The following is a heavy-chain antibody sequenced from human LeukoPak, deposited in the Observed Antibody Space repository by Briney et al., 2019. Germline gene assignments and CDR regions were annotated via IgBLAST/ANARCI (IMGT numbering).Heavy chain of an antibody. CDR1: GGSIRSYC. Sequence: SETLSLTCTVSGGSIRSYCWSWIRQPPGKGLEWIGYIYYDGSTNYNPSLKSRVTMSVDTSKNQFSLKLSSVTAADTAVYFCTRHTPVRLSSGYYFGMDVWGQGTTVTVSS. V-gene: IGHV4-59*08. CDR2: IYYDGST. CDR3: TRHTPVRLSSGYYFGMDV. J-gene: IGHJ6*02.